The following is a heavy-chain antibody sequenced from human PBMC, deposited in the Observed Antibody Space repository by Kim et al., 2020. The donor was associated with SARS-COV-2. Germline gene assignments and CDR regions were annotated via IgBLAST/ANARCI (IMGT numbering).Heavy chain of an antibody. V-gene: IGHV1-58*01. CDR3: AAAYCSGGSCYDTPWD. J-gene: IGHJ4*02. CDR2: IVVGRGNT. D-gene: IGHD2-15*01. Sequence: RLEWIGWIVVGRGNTNYARKFQERVTITRDMSRSTAYMELGSLRSEDTAVYYCAAAYCSGGSCYDTPWDGGQGTLVTVSS.